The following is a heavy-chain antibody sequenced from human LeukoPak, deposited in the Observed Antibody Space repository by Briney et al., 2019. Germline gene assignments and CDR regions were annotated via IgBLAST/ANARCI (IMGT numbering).Heavy chain of an antibody. Sequence: GGSLRLSCAASGFTFSSYAMSWVRQAPGKGLEWVSTISGSGGSTYYADSVKGRFTISRDNSKNTLYLQMNSLRAEDTAVYYCAKVLEMRDWVDFDYWGQGTLVTVSS. CDR2: ISGSGGST. CDR3: AKVLEMRDWVDFDY. CDR1: GFTFSSYA. D-gene: IGHD5-24*01. J-gene: IGHJ4*02. V-gene: IGHV3-23*01.